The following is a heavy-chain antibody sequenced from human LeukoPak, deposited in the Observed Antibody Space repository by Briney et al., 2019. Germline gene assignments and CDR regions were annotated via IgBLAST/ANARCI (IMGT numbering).Heavy chain of an antibody. Sequence: GGSLRLSCTSSGFTFSSYAMHWVRQAPGRGLEWVAVISYDGSSKNYADSVKGRFTISRDNSKNTLFLQMNSLRAEDTAVYYCAKLWRFGELPYDYWGQGTLVTVSS. CDR3: AKLWRFGELPYDY. CDR1: GFTFSSYA. J-gene: IGHJ4*02. CDR2: ISYDGSSK. V-gene: IGHV3-30*18. D-gene: IGHD3-10*01.